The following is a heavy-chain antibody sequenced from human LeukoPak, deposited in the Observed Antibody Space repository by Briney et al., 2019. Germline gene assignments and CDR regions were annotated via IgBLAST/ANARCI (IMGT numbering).Heavy chain of an antibody. CDR2: IYSGGSA. D-gene: IGHD5-24*01. CDR3: ASCRDGYRLRAFDI. Sequence: GGSLRLSCAASGFTVSSNYMSWVRQAPGKGLEWVSVIYSGGSAYYADSVKGRFTISRDNSKNTLYLQMNSLRAEDTAVYYCASCRDGYRLRAFDIWGQGTMVTVSS. CDR1: GFTVSSNY. J-gene: IGHJ3*02. V-gene: IGHV3-53*01.